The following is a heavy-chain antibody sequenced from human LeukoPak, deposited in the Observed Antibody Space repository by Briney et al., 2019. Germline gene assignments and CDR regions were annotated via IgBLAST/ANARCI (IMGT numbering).Heavy chain of an antibody. CDR1: GFTFSSYA. J-gene: IGHJ4*02. D-gene: IGHD5-24*01. CDR3: AKGGKGWLQPFDY. Sequence: GGSLRLSCAASGFTFSSYAMSWVRQAPGKGLEWVSAISGSGGSTYYADSVKGWFTISRDNSKNTLYLQMNSLRAEDTAVYYRAKGGKGWLQPFDYWGQGTLVTVSS. V-gene: IGHV3-23*01. CDR2: ISGSGGST.